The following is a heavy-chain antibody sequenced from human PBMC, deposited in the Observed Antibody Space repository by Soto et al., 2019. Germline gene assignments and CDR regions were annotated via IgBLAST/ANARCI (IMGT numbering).Heavy chain of an antibody. CDR2: IYWNDDK. V-gene: IGHV2-5*01. CDR3: AHSLSKYSLLSYFDY. J-gene: IGHJ4*02. D-gene: IGHD1-26*01. CDR1: GFSLSXSGXG. Sequence: QITLKESGPTLVKPXQTLTLTCXFSGFSLSXSGXGVGXXXXXXXKALEWLALIYWNDDKRYSPSLKSRLTITKDTSKNQVVXXXTXMDPVDTATYYCAHSLSKYSLLSYFDYWGQGTLVTVSS.